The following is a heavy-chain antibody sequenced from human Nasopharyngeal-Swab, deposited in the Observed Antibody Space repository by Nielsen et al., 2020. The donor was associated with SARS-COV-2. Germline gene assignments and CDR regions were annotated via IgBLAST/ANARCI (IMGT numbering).Heavy chain of an antibody. V-gene: IGHV4-39*07. CDR3: ARVVPARVTFDY. Sequence: SETLSLTCSVSGDSISSSGYYWGWVRQPPGQGLEWIGRLYYTGDTYYNPSLRGRVTLSVDTSKNQVSLKLRSVTAADTAIYYCARVVPARVTFDYWGQGLLVTVSS. CDR1: GDSISSSGYY. CDR2: LYYTGDT. D-gene: IGHD2-21*02. J-gene: IGHJ4*02.